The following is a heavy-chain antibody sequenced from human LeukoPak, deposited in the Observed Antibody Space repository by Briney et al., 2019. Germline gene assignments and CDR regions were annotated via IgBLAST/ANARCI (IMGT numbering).Heavy chain of an antibody. CDR1: GYTFTNYC. D-gene: IGHD3-10*01. CDR2: INPTVGST. J-gene: IGHJ3*02. Sequence: ASVRVSCKASGYTFTNYCMHWVRQAPGQGLEWMAIINPTVGSTTFAQKFQGRVIMTRDTSTSTVYMELSSLRSEDTAVYYCARDVSGYYYGSGRYDAFDIWGQGTLVTVSS. CDR3: ARDVSGYYYGSGRYDAFDI. V-gene: IGHV1-46*01.